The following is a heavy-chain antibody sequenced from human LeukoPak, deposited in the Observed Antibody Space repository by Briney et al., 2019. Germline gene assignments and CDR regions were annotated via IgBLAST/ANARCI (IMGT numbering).Heavy chain of an antibody. CDR3: AKDRGYSFDY. Sequence: GGSLRLSCAASGFTFSNYGMHWVRQAPGKGLGWVAFIRYDGSTKYSADSVKGRFTISRDNSKNTLYLQMNSLRAEDTAVYYCAKDRGYSFDYWGQGTLVTVSP. CDR1: GFTFSNYG. CDR2: IRYDGSTK. V-gene: IGHV3-30*02. J-gene: IGHJ4*02. D-gene: IGHD5-18*01.